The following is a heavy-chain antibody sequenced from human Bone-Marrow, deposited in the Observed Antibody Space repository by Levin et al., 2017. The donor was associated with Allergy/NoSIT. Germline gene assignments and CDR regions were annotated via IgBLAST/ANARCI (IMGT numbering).Heavy chain of an antibody. D-gene: IGHD2-8*01. V-gene: IGHV3-23*01. CDR3: AKWFVYFDFSSGYMDV. J-gene: IGHJ6*03. CDR1: GFTFSSYA. Sequence: QPGGSLRLSCAASGFTFSSYAMSWVRQAPGKGLEWVSAISDTGDSTFYADSVKGRFTISRDNSKNTLYLQMNSLRAEDTAVYHCAKWFVYFDFSSGYMDVWGKGTTVTVS. CDR2: ISDTGDST.